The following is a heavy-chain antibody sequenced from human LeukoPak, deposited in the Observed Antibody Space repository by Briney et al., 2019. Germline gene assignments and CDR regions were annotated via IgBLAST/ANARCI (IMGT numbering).Heavy chain of an antibody. CDR3: AKTILARGYSGYDYDYFDY. CDR2: IIPIFGTA. D-gene: IGHD5-12*01. J-gene: IGHJ4*02. V-gene: IGHV1-69*13. CDR1: GGTFSSYA. Sequence: SVKVSCKASGGTFSSYAISWVGQAPGQGLEWMGGIIPIFGTANYAQKFQGRVTITADESTSTAYMELSSLRSEDTAVYYCAKTILARGYSGYDYDYFDYWGQGTLVTVSS.